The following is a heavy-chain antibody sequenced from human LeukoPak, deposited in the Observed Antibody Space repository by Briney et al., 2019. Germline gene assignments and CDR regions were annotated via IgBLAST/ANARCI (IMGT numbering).Heavy chain of an antibody. J-gene: IGHJ4*02. D-gene: IGHD2-15*01. CDR2: MNPNSGST. CDR1: GYTFTSYD. CDR3: ARAVGGWLLLSYYFDY. V-gene: IGHV1-8*01. Sequence: ASVKVSRKASGYTFTSYDINWLRQAAGQGLEWMGWMNPNSGSTGYAQNFQGRVTMTRNTSITTAYMELSSLRSEDTAVYYCARAVGGWLLLSYYFDYWGQGTLVTVSS.